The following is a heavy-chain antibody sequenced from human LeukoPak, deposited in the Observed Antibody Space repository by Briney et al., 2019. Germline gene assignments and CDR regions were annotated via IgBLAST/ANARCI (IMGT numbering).Heavy chain of an antibody. CDR3: ARDQYSSGWYYYYGMDV. D-gene: IGHD6-19*01. J-gene: IGHJ6*02. CDR2: MNPNSGNT. Sequence: ASVKVSCKASGYTFTSYGISWVRQAPGQGLEWMGWMNPNSGNTGYAQKFQGRVTMTRNTSISTAYMELSSLRSEDTAVYYCARDQYSSGWYYYYGMDVWGQGTTVTVSS. V-gene: IGHV1-8*02. CDR1: GYTFTSYG.